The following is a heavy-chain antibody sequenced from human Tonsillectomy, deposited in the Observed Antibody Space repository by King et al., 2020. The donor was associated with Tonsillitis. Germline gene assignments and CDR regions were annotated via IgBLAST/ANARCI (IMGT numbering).Heavy chain of an antibody. V-gene: IGHV3-7*01. D-gene: IGHD5-18*01. CDR1: GFSFSSHW. Sequence: VQLVESGGGLVQPGGSLRLSCAASGFSFSSHWMSWVRQAPGKGLEWVANIKKDRSEKYYVDSVKGRFTISRDNAKNSLYLQMNSLRAEDTAVYYCARDSYRIQRVGRPDYDYWGQGTLVIVSS. CDR3: ARDSYRIQRVGRPDYDY. CDR2: IKKDRSEK. J-gene: IGHJ4*02.